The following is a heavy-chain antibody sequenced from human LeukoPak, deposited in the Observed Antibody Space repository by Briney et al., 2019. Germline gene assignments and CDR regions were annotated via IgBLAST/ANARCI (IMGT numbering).Heavy chain of an antibody. CDR2: ISGSGGST. CDR1: EFTFNNYA. CDR3: AKVIGIQLWFLFFDH. Sequence: GGSLRLSCAASEFTFNNYAMSWVRQAPGKGLEWVSAISGSGGSTYYADSVKGRFTISRDNFKNTLYLQMNSLRAEDTAVYYCAKVIGIQLWFLFFDHWGQGTLVTVSS. V-gene: IGHV3-23*01. J-gene: IGHJ4*02. D-gene: IGHD5-18*01.